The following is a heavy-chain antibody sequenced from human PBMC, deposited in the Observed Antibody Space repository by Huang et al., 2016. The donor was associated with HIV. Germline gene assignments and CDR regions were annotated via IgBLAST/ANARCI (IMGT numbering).Heavy chain of an antibody. Sequence: EVQLVESGGGLVQPGGSLRLSCAASGFSISSYWMHWVRQAPGKGLVWVTRINREGSSTSYADSVKGRVTISRDNAKNTLYLQMNSLRAEDTAVYYCARDPRIQSWLNFFDYWGQGTLVSVSS. D-gene: IGHD3-22*01. CDR1: GFSISSYW. V-gene: IGHV3-74*01. J-gene: IGHJ4*02. CDR3: ARDPRIQSWLNFFDY. CDR2: INREGSST.